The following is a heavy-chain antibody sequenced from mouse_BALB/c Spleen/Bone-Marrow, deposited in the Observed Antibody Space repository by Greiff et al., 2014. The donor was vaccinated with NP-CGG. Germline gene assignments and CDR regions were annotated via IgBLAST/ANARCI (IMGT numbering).Heavy chain of an antibody. Sequence: EVKLMESGPELEKPGASVKISCKASGYSFTGYNMNWVKQSDGRSLEWIGNIDPYNGGTSYNQKFRGKATLTVDKSSSTAYMQLTSLTSEDSAVYYCARNHFGSNSLGYWGQGTLVTVSA. D-gene: IGHD1-1*01. CDR2: IDPYNGGT. V-gene: IGHV1S135*01. J-gene: IGHJ3*01. CDR3: ARNHFGSNSLGY. CDR1: GYSFTGYN.